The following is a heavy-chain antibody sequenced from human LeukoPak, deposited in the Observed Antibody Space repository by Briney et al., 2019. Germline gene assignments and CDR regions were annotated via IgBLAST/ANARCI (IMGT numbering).Heavy chain of an antibody. V-gene: IGHV3-30*18. CDR3: AKDTDDLWGY. CDR1: GFTFSSYG. CDR2: ISNDGNNK. D-gene: IGHD7-27*01. Sequence: PGGSLRLSCAVSGFTFSSYGMHWVRQAPGKGLEWVSVISNDGNNKYYADSVKGRFTISRDNSKNTLYLQMNSLRAEDTAVYYCAKDTDDLWGYWGQGTLVTVSS. J-gene: IGHJ4*02.